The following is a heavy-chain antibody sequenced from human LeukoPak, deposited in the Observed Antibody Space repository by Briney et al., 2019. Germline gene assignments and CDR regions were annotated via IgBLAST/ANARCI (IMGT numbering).Heavy chain of an antibody. CDR2: IYTSGST. J-gene: IGHJ3*02. CDR3: ARGKDDFWSVAGGFDAFDI. V-gene: IGHV4-4*07. CDR1: GGSICSYY. D-gene: IGHD3-3*01. Sequence: SETLSLTCTVSGGSICSYYWSWIRKPAGKGMEWIGRIYTSGSTNYNPSLKSRVTMSVDTSKKQFSLKLSSVTAADTAVYYCARGKDDFWSVAGGFDAFDIWGQGTMVTVSS.